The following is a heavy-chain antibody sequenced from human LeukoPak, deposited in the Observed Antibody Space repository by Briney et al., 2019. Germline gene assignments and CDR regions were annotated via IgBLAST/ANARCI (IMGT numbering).Heavy chain of an antibody. J-gene: IGHJ4*02. D-gene: IGHD3-22*01. Sequence: PGGSLRLSCAASGFTVGSNYMSWVRQAPGKGLEWVSVIYSGGITYFADSGKGRFTISRENSKNTLYLQMNSLRAEDTAVYYCARGGPAYYYDSSGPGYFDYWGQGTLVTVSS. CDR1: GFTVGSNY. CDR2: IYSGGIT. CDR3: ARGGPAYYYDSSGPGYFDY. V-gene: IGHV3-66*02.